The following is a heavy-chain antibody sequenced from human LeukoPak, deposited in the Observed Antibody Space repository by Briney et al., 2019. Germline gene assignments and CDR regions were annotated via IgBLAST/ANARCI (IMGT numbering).Heavy chain of an antibody. CDR1: GYTFTNHG. CDR2: ISVYTGNV. CDR3: ARDLDQYSGRYGGFGHDF. D-gene: IGHD1-26*01. J-gene: IGHJ4*02. Sequence: GASVKVSCKASGYTFTNHGISWVRQAPGQAPGQGLEWMGWISVYTGNVNYAQKFQGRVTMTTDTSTSTAYLELRSLRADDTAMYYCARDLDQYSGRYGGFGHDFWGQGTLVTVSS. V-gene: IGHV1-18*04.